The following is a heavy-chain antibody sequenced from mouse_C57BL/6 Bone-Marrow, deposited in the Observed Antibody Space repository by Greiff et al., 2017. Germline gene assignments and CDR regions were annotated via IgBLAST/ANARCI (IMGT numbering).Heavy chain of an antibody. D-gene: IGHD2-5*01. CDR3: ARSDYSNYEVFAY. J-gene: IGHJ3*01. Sequence: VQLQQSGAELAKPGASVKLSCKASGYTFTSYGMHWVKQWPGQGLEWIGYIYPSCGYTKNNQKFKDKATLTADKSSSTAYMLLSSLTYEDSAVYYSARSDYSNYEVFAYWGQGTLVTVSA. CDR2: IYPSCGYT. CDR1: GYTFTSYG. V-gene: IGHV1-7*01.